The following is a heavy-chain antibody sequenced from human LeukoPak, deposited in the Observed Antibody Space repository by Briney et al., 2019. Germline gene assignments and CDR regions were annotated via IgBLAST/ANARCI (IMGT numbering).Heavy chain of an antibody. V-gene: IGHV3-23*01. CDR2: ISGSGGST. D-gene: IGHD3-22*01. Sequence: GGSLRLSCAASGFTFSSYAMSWVRQAPGKGLEWVSAISGSGGSTYYADSVKGRFTISRDNSKNTLYLQMNSLRAEDTAVYYCAKDFHYHSSGQPFDYWGQGTLVTVSS. CDR1: GFTFSSYA. CDR3: AKDFHYHSSGQPFDY. J-gene: IGHJ4*02.